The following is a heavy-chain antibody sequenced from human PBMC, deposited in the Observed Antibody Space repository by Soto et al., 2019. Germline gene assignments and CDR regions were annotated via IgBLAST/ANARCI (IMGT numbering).Heavy chain of an antibody. D-gene: IGHD5-12*01. Sequence: ASVKVSCKASGGTFSSYTISWVRQAPGQGLEWMGGIIPIFGTANYAQKFQGRVTITADESTSTAYMELSSLRSEDTAVYYCARGNHRWLQLWYFDLWGRGTLVTVS. CDR1: GGTFSSYT. CDR3: ARGNHRWLQLWYFDL. CDR2: IIPIFGTA. V-gene: IGHV1-69*13. J-gene: IGHJ2*01.